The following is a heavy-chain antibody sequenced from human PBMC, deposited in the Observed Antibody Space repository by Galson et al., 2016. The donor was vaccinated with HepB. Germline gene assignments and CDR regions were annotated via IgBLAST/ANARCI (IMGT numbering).Heavy chain of an antibody. D-gene: IGHD3-10*01. CDR3: ARSPRILWFEVDY. J-gene: IGHJ4*02. CDR2: INTDGTDT. CDR1: GFTFSSYW. Sequence: SLRLSCAVSGFTFSSYWMHWARQAPGQGLVWAARINTDGTDTHYADSVKGRFTISRDNAKSTGYLQMDSLRVDDTAVYYCARSPRILWFEVDYWGQGILVTVSS. V-gene: IGHV3-74*01.